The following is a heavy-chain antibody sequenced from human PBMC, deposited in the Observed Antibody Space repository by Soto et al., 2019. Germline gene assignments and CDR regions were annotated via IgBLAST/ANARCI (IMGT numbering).Heavy chain of an antibody. CDR2: IYYSGST. J-gene: IGHJ6*02. CDR1: GGSISSSSYY. CDR3: ARQTGTGTYYYYYGMDV. Sequence: PSETLSLTFTVSGGSISSSSYYWGCIRQPPGKGLEWIGSIYYSGSTYYNPSLKSRVTISVDTSKNQFSLKLSSVTAADTAVYYCARQTGTGTYYYYYGMDVWGQGTTVTVSS. D-gene: IGHD1-1*01. V-gene: IGHV4-39*01.